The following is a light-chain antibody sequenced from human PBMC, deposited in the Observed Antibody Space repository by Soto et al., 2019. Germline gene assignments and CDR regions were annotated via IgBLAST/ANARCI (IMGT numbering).Light chain of an antibody. Sequence: EIVLAQSPGTLSLSPGARATLSCRASQSVSSSYLAWYQQRPGQAPGLLIYGASSRATGIPDRFSGSGSGTDFTLTISRLEPEDFAVYYCQQYGSSPPWTFGQGTKVEIK. V-gene: IGKV3-20*01. CDR2: GAS. J-gene: IGKJ1*01. CDR1: QSVSSSY. CDR3: QQYGSSPPWT.